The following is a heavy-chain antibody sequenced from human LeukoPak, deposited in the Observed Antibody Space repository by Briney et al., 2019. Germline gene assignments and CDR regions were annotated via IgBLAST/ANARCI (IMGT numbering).Heavy chain of an antibody. Sequence: PGGSLRLSCAASGFTVSSNYMSWVRQAPGKGLEWVSVIYSGGSTYYADSVKGRFTISRDNSKNTLYPQMNSLRAEDTAVYYCARDQGTGPNLYYYYGMDVWGQGTTVTVSS. CDR3: ARDQGTGPNLYYYYGMDV. CDR2: IYSGGST. V-gene: IGHV3-53*01. D-gene: IGHD3/OR15-3a*01. J-gene: IGHJ6*02. CDR1: GFTVSSNY.